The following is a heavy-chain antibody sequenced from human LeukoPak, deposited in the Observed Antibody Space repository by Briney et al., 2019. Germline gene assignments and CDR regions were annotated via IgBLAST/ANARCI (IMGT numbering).Heavy chain of an antibody. CDR2: INHSGST. Sequence: SETLSLTCAVYGGSFSGYYWSWVRQPPGKGLEWIGEINHSGSTNYNPSLKSRVTISVDTSKNQFSLKLSSVTAADTAVYYCARRRVVVVAATVPSLKRYWYFDLWGRGTLVTVSS. J-gene: IGHJ2*01. CDR1: GGSFSGYY. V-gene: IGHV4-34*01. CDR3: ARRRVVVVAATVPSLKRYWYFDL. D-gene: IGHD2-15*01.